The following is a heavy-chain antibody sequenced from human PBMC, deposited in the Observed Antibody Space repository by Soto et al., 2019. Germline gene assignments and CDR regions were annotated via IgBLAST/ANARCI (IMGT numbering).Heavy chain of an antibody. J-gene: IGHJ5*02. CDR2: MYHSGNT. V-gene: IGHV4-30-2*01. D-gene: IGHD2-21*01. Sequence: PSETLSLTCNVSGVSISDTSYSWGWIRQPPGQGLEWIGYMYHSGNTYYNPSLKGRVTISLDHSRNQFSLRLNSVTAADTAVYFCASSKYDVVAGSVWFDPWGQGTLVTVSS. CDR3: ASSKYDVVAGSVWFDP. CDR1: GVSISDTSYS.